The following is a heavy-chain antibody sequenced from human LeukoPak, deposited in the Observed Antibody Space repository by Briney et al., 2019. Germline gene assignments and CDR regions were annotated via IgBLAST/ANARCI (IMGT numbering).Heavy chain of an antibody. D-gene: IGHD4-23*01. V-gene: IGHV3-23*01. J-gene: IGHJ4*02. Sequence: GGSLRLSCAASGFTFSSYAMSWVRQAPGKGLEWVSAISGSGGSTYYADSVKGRFTISRDNSKNTLYLQMNSLRAEDTAVYYCARGLATVVTAHYFDYWGQGTLVTVSS. CDR2: ISGSGGST. CDR1: GFTFSSYA. CDR3: ARGLATVVTAHYFDY.